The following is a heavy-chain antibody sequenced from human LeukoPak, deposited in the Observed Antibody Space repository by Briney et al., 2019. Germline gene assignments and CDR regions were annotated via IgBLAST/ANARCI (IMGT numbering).Heavy chain of an antibody. V-gene: IGHV4-59*01. CDR1: GGSISSYY. CDR2: IYYSGST. Sequence: SETLSLTCTVSGGSISSYYWSWIRQPPGKGLEWIGYIYYSGSTNYNPSLKSRVTISVDTSKNQFSLKLSSVTAADTAVYYCGGYDFWSNWFDPWGQGTLVTVSS. J-gene: IGHJ5*02. CDR3: GGYDFWSNWFDP. D-gene: IGHD3-3*01.